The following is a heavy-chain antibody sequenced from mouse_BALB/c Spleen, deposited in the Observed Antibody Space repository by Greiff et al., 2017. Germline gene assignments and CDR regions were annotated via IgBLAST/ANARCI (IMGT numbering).Heavy chain of an antibody. D-gene: IGHD1-1*01. J-gene: IGHJ3*01. Sequence: EVKLQESGGGLVQPGGSLRLSCATSGFTFTDYYMSWVRQPPGKALEWLGFIRNKANGYTTEYSASVKGRFTISRDNSQSILYLQMNTLRAEDSATYYCARDDYYGSSPWFAYWGQGTLVTVS. CDR3: ARDDYYGSSPWFAY. V-gene: IGHV7-3*02. CDR1: GFTFTDYY. CDR2: IRNKANGYTT.